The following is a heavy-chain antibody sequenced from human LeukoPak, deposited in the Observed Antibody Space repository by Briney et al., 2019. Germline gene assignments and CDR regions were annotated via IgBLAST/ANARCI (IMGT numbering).Heavy chain of an antibody. CDR2: INPSGGST. Sequence: ASVKVSCKASGYTFTGYYMHWVRQAPGQGLEWTGRINPSGGSTSYAQKFQGRVTMTRDTSTSTVYMELSSLRSEDTAVYYCARACPISYYYYGMDVWGQGTTVTVSS. V-gene: IGHV1-46*01. CDR3: ARACPISYYYYGMDV. D-gene: IGHD3-3*02. J-gene: IGHJ6*02. CDR1: GYTFTGYY.